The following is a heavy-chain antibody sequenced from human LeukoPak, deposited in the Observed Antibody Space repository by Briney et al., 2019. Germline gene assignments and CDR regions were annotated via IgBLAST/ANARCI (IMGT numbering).Heavy chain of an antibody. J-gene: IGHJ4*02. Sequence: SETLSLTCTVSGYSISSGYYWGWIRQPPGKGLEWIGSIYHSGSTNYNPSLKSRVTISVDKSKNHFSLKLRSVTAADTAVYYCARVRDGFNSSPFDYWGQGTLVTVSS. D-gene: IGHD5-24*01. CDR3: ARVRDGFNSSPFDY. CDR2: IYHSGST. CDR1: GYSISSGYY. V-gene: IGHV4-38-2*02.